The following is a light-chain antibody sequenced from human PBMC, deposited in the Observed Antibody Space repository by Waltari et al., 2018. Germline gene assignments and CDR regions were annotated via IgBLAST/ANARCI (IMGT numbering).Light chain of an antibody. J-gene: IGKJ2*01. CDR3: QQYNTDYT. V-gene: IGKV1-5*03. Sequence: DVQMTQSPSTPSASVGDTVSITCRASQSIMSWLACYQQKAGKAPKVLISKASTLESGVPSRFSGSESGTEFTLTISNLQPDDFATYYCQQYNTDYTFGQGTILEIK. CDR1: QSIMSW. CDR2: KAS.